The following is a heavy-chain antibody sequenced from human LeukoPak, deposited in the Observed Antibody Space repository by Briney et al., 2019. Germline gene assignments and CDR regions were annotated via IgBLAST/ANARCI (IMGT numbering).Heavy chain of an antibody. D-gene: IGHD2-15*01. J-gene: IGHJ4*02. CDR1: GLTFSHVW. Sequence: GGSLRLSCAVSGLTFSHVWVNWVRQARGQGLQRVARIRSNAAGGTTDLAAPVKGRIIISRDDSKNMAYLQFNSLTTEDTAVYYCAQGSGQFLEDWGQGTLVTVSS. CDR3: AQGSGQFLED. V-gene: IGHV3-15*07. CDR2: IRSNAAGGTT.